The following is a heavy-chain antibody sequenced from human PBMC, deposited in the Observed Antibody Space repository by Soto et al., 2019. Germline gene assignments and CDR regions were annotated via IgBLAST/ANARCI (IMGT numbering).Heavy chain of an antibody. J-gene: IGHJ4*02. V-gene: IGHV4-30-2*01. CDR3: ARSREVDY. CDR2: IFPSATT. Sequence: SKSLSLTCGVSGGSLSGATYSWNWIRHPQGTGLEWIGYIFPSATTYYNPPLKSRVTISLDVSKTQSSPGVKSLTAADTAVYYCARSREVDYWSKGTLVTVSS. CDR1: GGSLSGATYS.